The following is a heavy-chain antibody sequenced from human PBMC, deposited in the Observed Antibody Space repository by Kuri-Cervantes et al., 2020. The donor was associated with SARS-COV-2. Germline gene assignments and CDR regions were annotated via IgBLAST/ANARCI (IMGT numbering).Heavy chain of an antibody. J-gene: IGHJ4*02. Sequence: GESLKISCAASGFTFSDYYMSWIRQAPGKGLEWVSYISSSSSYTNYADSVKGRFTISRDNAKNSLYLQMNSLRAEDTAVYYCARGQQPIDYWGQGTLVTVSS. CDR3: ARGQQPIDY. V-gene: IGHV3-11*03. D-gene: IGHD6-13*01. CDR2: ISSSSSYT. CDR1: GFTFSDYY.